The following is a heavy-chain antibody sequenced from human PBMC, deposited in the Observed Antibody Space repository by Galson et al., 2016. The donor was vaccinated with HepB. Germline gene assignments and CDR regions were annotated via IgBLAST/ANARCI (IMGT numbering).Heavy chain of an antibody. J-gene: IGHJ3*02. CDR1: GFTFSSCA. Sequence: SLRLSCAASGFTFSSCAMHWVRQAPGKGLESVSAISDNGGSTYYADSVKGGFTISRDNSKNTLYLRMSSLRAEDTAVYYCVKGRGWGYTSNAFDIWGQGTMVTVSS. CDR2: ISDNGGST. V-gene: IGHV3-64D*06. CDR3: VKGRGWGYTSNAFDI. D-gene: IGHD1-1*01.